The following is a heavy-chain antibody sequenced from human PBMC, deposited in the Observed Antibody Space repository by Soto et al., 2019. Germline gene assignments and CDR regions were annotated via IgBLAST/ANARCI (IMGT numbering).Heavy chain of an antibody. V-gene: IGHV3-64*01. CDR3: ARAPIAVADSYYFDY. D-gene: IGHD6-19*01. CDR1: GFTFSSYA. J-gene: IGHJ4*02. Sequence: PGGSLRLSCAASGFTFSSYAMHWVRQAPGKGLEYVSAISSNGGSTYYANSVKGRFTISRDNSKNTLYLQMGSLRAEDMAVYYCARAPIAVADSYYFDYWGQGTLVTVSS. CDR2: ISSNGGST.